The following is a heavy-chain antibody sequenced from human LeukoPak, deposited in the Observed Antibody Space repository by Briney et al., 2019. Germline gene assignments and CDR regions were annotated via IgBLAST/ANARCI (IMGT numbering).Heavy chain of an antibody. Sequence: PGRSLRLSCAASGFTFSSYGMHWVRQAPGKGLEWVAVISYDGSNKYYADSVKGRFTISRDNSKNTLYLQMNSLRAEDTAVYYCAKDVGSPTGPFDYWGQGTLVTVSS. J-gene: IGHJ4*02. CDR3: AKDVGSPTGPFDY. CDR2: ISYDGSNK. V-gene: IGHV3-30*18. D-gene: IGHD4-11*01. CDR1: GFTFSSYG.